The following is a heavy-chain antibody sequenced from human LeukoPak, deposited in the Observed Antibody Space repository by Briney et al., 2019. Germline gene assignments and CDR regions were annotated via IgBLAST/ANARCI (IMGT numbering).Heavy chain of an antibody. V-gene: IGHV3-7*03. CDR3: ARLFYYGSGTYYTFDY. D-gene: IGHD3-10*01. Sequence: PGGSLRLSCAASGFTFSNHWMSWVRQAPGNGLEWVANIREDGSEKYYVDSVKGRFTISRDNAKNALYLQLNSLRAEDTAVYHCARLFYYGSGTYYTFDYWGQGTLVTVSS. CDR1: GFTFSNHW. J-gene: IGHJ4*02. CDR2: IREDGSEK.